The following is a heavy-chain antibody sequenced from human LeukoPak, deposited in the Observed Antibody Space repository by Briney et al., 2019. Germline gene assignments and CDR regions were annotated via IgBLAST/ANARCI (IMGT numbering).Heavy chain of an antibody. V-gene: IGHV4-39*07. D-gene: IGHD3-16*01. CDR2: IYYSGNT. CDR3: ARGPYYYDD. J-gene: IGHJ4*02. Sequence: TSETLSLTCTVSGVSISSSNSYWGWIRQPPGKGLEWIGSIYYSGNTYYNPSLKSRVTISLNTSKNQFSLKLSSVTAADTAVYYCARGPYYYDDWGQGTLVTVSS. CDR1: GVSISSSNSY.